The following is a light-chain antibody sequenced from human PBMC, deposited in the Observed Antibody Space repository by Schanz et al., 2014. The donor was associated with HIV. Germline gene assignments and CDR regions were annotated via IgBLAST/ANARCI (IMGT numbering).Light chain of an antibody. CDR1: QSVLFSSNNKNY. CDR2: WAS. Sequence: DIVMTQSPDSLAVSLGERATINCKSSQSVLFSSNNKNYLAWYQQKPGQPPKLLMYWASTRESGVPDRFSGSGSGTDFTLTISSLQAEDVAVYYCQQRTSWPLTFGGGTRVEIK. V-gene: IGKV4-1*01. J-gene: IGKJ4*01. CDR3: QQRTSWPLT.